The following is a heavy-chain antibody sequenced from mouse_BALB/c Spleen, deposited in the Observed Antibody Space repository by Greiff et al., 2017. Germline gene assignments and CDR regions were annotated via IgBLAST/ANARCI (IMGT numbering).Heavy chain of an antibody. CDR3: NAWGPAMDY. V-gene: IGHV14-4*02. J-gene: IGHJ4*01. CDR2: IDPENGDT. CDR1: GFNITDYY. Sequence: VQLQQSGAELVRSGASVKLSCTASGFNITDYYMHWVNQNPEQGLEWIGWIDPENGDTEYASKFQGKATMTADTSSNTAYLQLSSLTYEDTAVYYCNAWGPAMDYWGQGTSVTVSS.